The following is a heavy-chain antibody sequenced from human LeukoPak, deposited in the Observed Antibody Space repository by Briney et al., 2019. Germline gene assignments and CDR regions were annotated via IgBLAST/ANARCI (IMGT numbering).Heavy chain of an antibody. V-gene: IGHV3-21*01. J-gene: IGHJ4*02. D-gene: IGHD1-26*01. CDR1: GFTFTRYN. Sequence: GGSLRLSCAASGFTFTRYNMNWVRQAPGKGLVWVSSISSSSNYIYYADSVKGRFTISRDNAKNSLYLQMNSLRAEDTAVYYCARGPSGGSYLENDYWGQGTLVTVSS. CDR3: ARGPSGGSYLENDY. CDR2: ISSSSNYI.